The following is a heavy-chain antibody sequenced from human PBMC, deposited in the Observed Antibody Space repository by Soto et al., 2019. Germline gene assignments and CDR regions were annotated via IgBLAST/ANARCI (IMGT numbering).Heavy chain of an antibody. J-gene: IGHJ5*02. CDR3: AIDPYDDFWRDSYRFDP. D-gene: IGHD3-3*01. Sequence: ASVKVSCKASGYTFTNYAMNWVRQAPGQRLEWMGWINAGNGDTKYSQNFQGRVTITTDTSASTAYMELSSLRSDDTAVYYCAIDPYDDFWRDSYRFDPWGQGTLVTVSS. CDR2: INAGNGDT. CDR1: GYTFTNYA. V-gene: IGHV1-3*01.